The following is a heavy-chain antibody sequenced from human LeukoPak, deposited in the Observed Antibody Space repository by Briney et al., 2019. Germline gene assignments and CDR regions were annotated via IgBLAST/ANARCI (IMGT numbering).Heavy chain of an antibody. CDR1: GGSFSGYY. V-gene: IGHV4-59*01. CDR3: ARWEGSSWFDP. CDR2: IYYSGST. J-gene: IGHJ5*02. Sequence: SETLSLTCAVYGGSFSGYYWSWIRQPPGKGLEWIGYIYYSGSTNYNPSLKSRVTISVDTSKNQFSLKLSSVTAADTAVYYCARWEGSSWFDPWGQGTLVTVSS. D-gene: IGHD1-26*01.